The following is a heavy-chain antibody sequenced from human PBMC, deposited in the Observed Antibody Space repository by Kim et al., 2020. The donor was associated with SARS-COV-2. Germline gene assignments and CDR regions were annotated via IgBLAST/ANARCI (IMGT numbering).Heavy chain of an antibody. Sequence: SETLSLTCTVSGGSISSSSYYWGWIRQPPGKGLEWIGSIYYSGSTYYNPSLKSRVTISVDTSKNQFSLKLSSVTAADTAVYYCASPACSGGSCYYGWYFDLWGRCTLVTVSS. D-gene: IGHD2-15*01. CDR3: ASPACSGGSCYYGWYFDL. J-gene: IGHJ2*01. V-gene: IGHV4-39*01. CDR2: IYYSGST. CDR1: GGSISSSSYY.